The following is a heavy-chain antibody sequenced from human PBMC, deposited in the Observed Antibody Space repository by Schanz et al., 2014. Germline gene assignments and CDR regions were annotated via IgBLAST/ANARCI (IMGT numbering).Heavy chain of an antibody. Sequence: EVQLVESGGGLVQPGGSLRLSCVASGFTFSNYWMTWVRQAPGKGLEWVANIKQDESEKYYVDSVKGRFTISRDNGKNSLSLQMNSLRVEDTAIYYCAKDLGVDCGDGCFNWYFDLWGRGTLVTVSS. CDR1: GFTFSNYW. J-gene: IGHJ2*01. CDR2: IKQDESEK. V-gene: IGHV3-7*04. D-gene: IGHD2-21*02. CDR3: AKDLGVDCGDGCFNWYFDL.